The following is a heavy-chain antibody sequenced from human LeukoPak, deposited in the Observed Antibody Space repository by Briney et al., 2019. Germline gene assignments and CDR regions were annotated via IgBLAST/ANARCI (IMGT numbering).Heavy chain of an antibody. J-gene: IGHJ6*02. CDR2: ISWDGGST. CDR3: AKDLFPAGTGGRHYYYYYGMDV. Sequence: GGSLRLSCAASGFSFDDYAMHWVRQAPGKSLEWVSLISWDGGSTYYADSVKGRFTISRDNSKNSLYLQMNSLRAEDTALYYCAKDLFPAGTGGRHYYYYYGMDVWGQGTTVTVSS. CDR1: GFSFDDYA. V-gene: IGHV3-43D*03. D-gene: IGHD6-13*01.